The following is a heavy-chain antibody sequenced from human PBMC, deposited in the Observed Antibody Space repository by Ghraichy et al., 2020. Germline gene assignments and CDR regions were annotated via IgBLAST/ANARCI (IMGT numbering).Heavy chain of an antibody. D-gene: IGHD3-22*01. Sequence: GESLNISCAASGFTFSNYGMHWVRQAPGKGLEWVAVVSYDGSNKYYADSVKGRFTISRDNSKNTLYLQMNGLRAEDTAIYYCAKASYDSSSNYWGRFEDYWGQGTLVTVSS. CDR1: GFTFSNYG. CDR3: AKASYDSSSNYWGRFEDY. V-gene: IGHV3-30*18. J-gene: IGHJ4*02. CDR2: VSYDGSNK.